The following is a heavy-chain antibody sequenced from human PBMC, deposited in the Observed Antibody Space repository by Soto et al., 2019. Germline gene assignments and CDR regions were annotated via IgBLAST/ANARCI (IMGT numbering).Heavy chain of an antibody. CDR1: GGSISSGGYY. CDR3: ARGSGMIVVVNPAGYFDY. J-gene: IGHJ4*01. Sequence: SLTCTVSGGSISSGGYYWSWIRQHPGKGLEWIGYIYYSGSTYYNPSLKSRVTISVDTSKNQLSLKLSSVTAADTAVYYCARGSGMIVVVNPAGYFDYWGHGTLVTSSS. D-gene: IGHD3-22*01. V-gene: IGHV4-31*03. CDR2: IYYSGST.